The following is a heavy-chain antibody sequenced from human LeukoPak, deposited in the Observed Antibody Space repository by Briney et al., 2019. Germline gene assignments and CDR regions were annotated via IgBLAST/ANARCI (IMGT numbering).Heavy chain of an antibody. J-gene: IGHJ4*02. CDR3: AGHHPRNTVDF. V-gene: IGHV4-59*08. CDR1: GGSISSYY. D-gene: IGHD2/OR15-2a*01. Sequence: SETLSLTRTVSGGSISSYYRSWIRQPPGEGLEWIAYISDIGSINYNPSLKSRVTISLDTSKNQFSLKLSSVTAADTAVYYCAGHHPRNTVDFWGQGTLVTVSS. CDR2: ISDIGSI.